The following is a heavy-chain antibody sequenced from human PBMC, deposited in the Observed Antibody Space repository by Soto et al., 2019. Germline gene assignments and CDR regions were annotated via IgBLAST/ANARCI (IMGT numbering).Heavy chain of an antibody. D-gene: IGHD2-2*01. CDR1: GFTFSSYG. Sequence: GGSLRLSCAASGFTFSSYGMHWVRQAPGKGLEWVAVISYDGSNKYYADSVKGRFTISRDNSKNTLYLQMNSLRAEDTAVYYCAKDMCSSTSCYGAAYYYYYGMDVWGQGTTVTVSS. CDR2: ISYDGSNK. CDR3: AKDMCSSTSCYGAAYYYYYGMDV. J-gene: IGHJ6*02. V-gene: IGHV3-30*18.